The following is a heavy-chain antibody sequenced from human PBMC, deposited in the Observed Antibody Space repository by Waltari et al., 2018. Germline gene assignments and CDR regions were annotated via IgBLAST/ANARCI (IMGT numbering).Heavy chain of an antibody. CDR3: ASEVVVNRPQH. CDR2: INPNSGGT. CDR1: GYTFTGYY. D-gene: IGHD3-22*01. J-gene: IGHJ1*01. Sequence: QVQLVQSGAEVKKPGASVKVSCKASGYTFTGYYMQWVRQAPGQGLEGMGWINPNSGGTNYAQQFQGRVTMTRDTSISTAYMELSRLRSDATAVYYCASEVVVNRPQHWGQGTLVTVSS. V-gene: IGHV1-2*02.